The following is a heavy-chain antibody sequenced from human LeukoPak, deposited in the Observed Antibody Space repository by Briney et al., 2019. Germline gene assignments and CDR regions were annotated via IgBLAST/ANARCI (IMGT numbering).Heavy chain of an antibody. CDR1: GFTVSSNY. CDR3: ARDLIGGWPFDY. D-gene: IGHD6-19*01. J-gene: IGHJ4*02. CDR2: IHSGGTI. V-gene: IGHV3-66*01. Sequence: GGSLTLSCAPSGFTVSSNYMSWVRQAPGKGLEWVSVIHSGGTIYYADSVKGRFTISRDNSKDTLYLQMNSLRADDTAVYYCARDLIGGWPFDYWGQGTLVTVSS.